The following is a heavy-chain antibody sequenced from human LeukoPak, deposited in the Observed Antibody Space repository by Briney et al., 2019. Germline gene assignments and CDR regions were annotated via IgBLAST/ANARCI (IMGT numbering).Heavy chain of an antibody. D-gene: IGHD6-19*01. CDR3: ARDRGGSGWYYFDY. CDR2: ISYNGTNE. J-gene: IGHJ4*02. Sequence: QPGRSLRLSCAASGFTFSIYAIHWVRQAPGKGLEWVAGISYNGTNEYYPDSLKGRFTISRDNSKNTLYLQMNSLRAEDTALYYCARDRGGSGWYYFDYWGQGTLVTVSP. CDR1: GFTFSIYA. V-gene: IGHV3-30-3*01.